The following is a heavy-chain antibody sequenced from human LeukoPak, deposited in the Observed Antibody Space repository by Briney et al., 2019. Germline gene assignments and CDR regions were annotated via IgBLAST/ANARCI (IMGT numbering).Heavy chain of an antibody. CDR2: TRYRSTWNT. CDR1: GDSVSSKSVS. D-gene: IGHD7-27*01. Sequence: SQTLSLTCAISGDSVSSKSVSWNWVRQSPSRGLEYLGRTRYRSTWNTFYSLSVQGRITINADTSRNQVSLRLNSVTPEDTALYYCVRDFNWAFDYWGQGVLVTVSS. CDR3: VRDFNWAFDY. V-gene: IGHV6-1*01. J-gene: IGHJ4*02.